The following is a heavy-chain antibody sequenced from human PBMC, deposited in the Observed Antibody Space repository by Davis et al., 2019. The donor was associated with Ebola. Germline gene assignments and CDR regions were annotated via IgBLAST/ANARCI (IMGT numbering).Heavy chain of an antibody. V-gene: IGHV1-18*01. D-gene: IGHD4-23*01. CDR2: ISALNGNT. CDR1: GYTFTNSG. J-gene: IGHJ5*02. CDR3: ARDDYGANTNWFDP. Sequence: ASVKVSCKASGYTFTNSGFSWVRQAPGQGLEWMGWISALNGNTNFAQKFQGRVTMTTDSSTSTAYMELTTLRSDDTAMYYCARDDYGANTNWFDPWGQGTLVTVSS.